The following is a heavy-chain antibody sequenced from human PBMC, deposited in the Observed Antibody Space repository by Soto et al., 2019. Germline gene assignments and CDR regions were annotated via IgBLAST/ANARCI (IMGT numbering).Heavy chain of an antibody. CDR2: ISSGSTYI. CDR1: GFTFNIYT. CDR3: ARDRTNGLYSNDAFDI. V-gene: IGHV3-21*06. J-gene: IGHJ3*02. Sequence: EAQLVESGGGLVKPGGSLRLSCAASGFTFNIYTMNWVRQAPGKGLEWVSSISSGSTYISYADSVKGRFIISRDNAKNSLYLQMISPGVEDMAVYYCARDRTNGLYSNDAFDIWGQGTMVTVSS. D-gene: IGHD4-4*01.